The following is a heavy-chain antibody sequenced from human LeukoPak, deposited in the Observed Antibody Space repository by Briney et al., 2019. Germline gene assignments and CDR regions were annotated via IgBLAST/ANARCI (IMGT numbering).Heavy chain of an antibody. V-gene: IGHV4-4*09. D-gene: IGHD2-2*01. Sequence: RPSETLSLTCTVSGSISSYYWSWIRQPPGKGLEWIGYIYTSGSTNYNPSLKSRVTISVGTSKNQFSLDLSSVTAADTAVYYCARQKCTSTSCLTKNAFDIWGQGTMVTVSS. J-gene: IGHJ3*02. CDR3: ARQKCTSTSCLTKNAFDI. CDR2: IYTSGST. CDR1: GSISSYY.